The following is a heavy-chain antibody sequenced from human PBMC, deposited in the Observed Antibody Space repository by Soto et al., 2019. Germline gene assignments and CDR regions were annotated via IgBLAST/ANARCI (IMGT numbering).Heavy chain of an antibody. CDR3: AGIGTTSLYAMDL. CDR2: IYPGDSDT. CDR1: GYSFAGYC. D-gene: IGHD1-1*01. V-gene: IGHV5-51*01. J-gene: IGHJ6*02. Sequence: PGESLKISCKGSGYSFAGYCITCVRQMPGKGLELMGIIYPGDSDTRYSQSFQGQVTISADESIINYYLQWSSLKASDTAMYYCAGIGTTSLYAMDLWGQGTMVTVSS.